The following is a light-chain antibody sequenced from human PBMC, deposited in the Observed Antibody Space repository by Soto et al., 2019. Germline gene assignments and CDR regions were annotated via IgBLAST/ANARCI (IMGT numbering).Light chain of an antibody. CDR3: SSFATSYTYV. Sequence: QSALTQPASVSGSPGQSITISCTGTSSDVGGYNYVSWYQQHPGKAPKLMIYEVSNRPSGVSHRFSGSKSGNTASLTISGLQAEDEADYYCSSFATSYTYVFGTGTKLTVL. CDR2: EVS. CDR1: SSDVGGYNY. J-gene: IGLJ1*01. V-gene: IGLV2-14*01.